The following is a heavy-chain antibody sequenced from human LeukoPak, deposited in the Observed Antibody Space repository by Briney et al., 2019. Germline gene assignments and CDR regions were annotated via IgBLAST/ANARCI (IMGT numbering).Heavy chain of an antibody. V-gene: IGHV1-69*13. J-gene: IGHJ3*02. CDR3: ARDHYPYYYDSSGAPGAFDI. Sequence: SVKVSCKASGGTFSSYAISWVRQAPGQGLEWMGGIIPIFGTANYAQKFQGRVTITADESTSTAYMELSSLRSEDTAVYYCARDHYPYYYDSSGAPGAFDIWGQGTMVTVSS. CDR1: GGTFSSYA. D-gene: IGHD3-22*01. CDR2: IIPIFGTA.